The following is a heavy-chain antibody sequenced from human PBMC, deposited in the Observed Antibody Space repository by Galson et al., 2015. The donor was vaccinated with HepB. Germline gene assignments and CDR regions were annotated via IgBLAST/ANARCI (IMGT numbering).Heavy chain of an antibody. CDR1: GFTFRDYA. J-gene: IGHJ3*02. CDR2: VTGSVGSA. Sequence: SLRLSCAASGFTFRDYAMSCVRQAPGKGLEWVSSVTGSVGSAYYADSVKGRFTISRDNSKNTLYLQMSSLRVEDTAVYYCAKPVTKGGVNGPFDIWGQGTKVTVSS. D-gene: IGHD3-16*01. V-gene: IGHV3-23*01. CDR3: AKPVTKGGVNGPFDI.